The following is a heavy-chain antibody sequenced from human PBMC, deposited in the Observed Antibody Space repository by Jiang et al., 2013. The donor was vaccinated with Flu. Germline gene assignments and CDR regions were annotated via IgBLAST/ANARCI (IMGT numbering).Heavy chain of an antibody. Sequence: ETLSLTCTVSGGSISSYYWSWIRQPPGKGLEWIGYIYYSGSTNYNPSLKSRVTISVDTSKNQFSLKLSSVTAADTAVYYCARLVVPAAIWERGGQWFDPWGQGTLVTVSS. V-gene: IGHV4-59*01. J-gene: IGHJ5*02. CDR2: IYYSGST. D-gene: IGHD2-2*02. CDR3: ARLVVPAAIWERGGQWFDP. CDR1: GGSISSYY.